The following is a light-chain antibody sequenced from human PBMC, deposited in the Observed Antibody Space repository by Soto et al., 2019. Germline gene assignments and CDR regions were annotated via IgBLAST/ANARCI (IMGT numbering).Light chain of an antibody. Sequence: DIQMTQAPSSLSASVGDRVTITCRARQDISTYLAWYQQKPGKVPKLLISAAYTLQSGVPPWFSGSGSGTDFPLISRSQQTEDGATYYCQKYDNAPLTVGGGTKVEIK. CDR1: QDISTY. V-gene: IGKV1-27*01. CDR3: QKYDNAPLT. CDR2: AAY. J-gene: IGKJ4*01.